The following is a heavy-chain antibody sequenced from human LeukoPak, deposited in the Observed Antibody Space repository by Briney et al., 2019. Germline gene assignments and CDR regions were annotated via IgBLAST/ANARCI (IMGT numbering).Heavy chain of an antibody. CDR1: GFTFSTYW. Sequence: GGSLRLSCAASGFTFSTYWMSWFRQAPGKGLEWVANIKQDGSDKFYVDSVKGRFTISRDNAKNSMYLQMSSLRAEDTAIYYCARVLPVASRDYWGQGTLVTVSS. D-gene: IGHD2-2*01. CDR3: ARVLPVASRDY. CDR2: IKQDGSDK. V-gene: IGHV3-7*01. J-gene: IGHJ4*02.